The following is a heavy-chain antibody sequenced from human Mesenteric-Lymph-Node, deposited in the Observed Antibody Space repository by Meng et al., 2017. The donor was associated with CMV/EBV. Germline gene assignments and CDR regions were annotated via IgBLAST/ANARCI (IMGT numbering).Heavy chain of an antibody. Sequence: SGFTFSSYARSWVRQAPGKGLEWVSAISGSGGSTYYADSVKGRFTISRDNSKNTLYLQMNSLRAEDTAVYYCAKDEDAIVGATDLDYWGQGTLVTVSS. V-gene: IGHV3-23*01. J-gene: IGHJ4*02. CDR1: GFTFSSYA. CDR3: AKDEDAIVGATDLDY. CDR2: ISGSGGST. D-gene: IGHD1-26*01.